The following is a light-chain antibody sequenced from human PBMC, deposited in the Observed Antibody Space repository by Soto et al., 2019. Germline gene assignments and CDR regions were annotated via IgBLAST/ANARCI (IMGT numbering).Light chain of an antibody. CDR1: QSLSVSY. Sequence: EIVLTQTPGTLSLSPGDRATLSCRASQSLSVSYIAWYQQKPGQAPRLLIYSTSTRATGIPDRFSGRGSGTHFTLAISRLEPEDFAVYYCHQFGDSPQTFGQGTTVEV. CDR2: STS. J-gene: IGKJ1*01. V-gene: IGKV3-20*01. CDR3: HQFGDSPQT.